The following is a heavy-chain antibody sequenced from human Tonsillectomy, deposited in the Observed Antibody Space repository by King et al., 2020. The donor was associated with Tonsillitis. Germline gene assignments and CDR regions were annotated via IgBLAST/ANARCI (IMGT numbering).Heavy chain of an antibody. D-gene: IGHD4-17*01. V-gene: IGHV2-26*01. CDR2: IFSNDEK. Sequence: VTLKESGPVLVKPTETLTLTCTVSGFSLSNARMGVSWIRQPPGKALEWLAHIFSNDEKSYSTSLKSRLTISKDTSKNQVVLTMTNMDPADTATYYCARVTTVTKCYYYFGMDVWGQGTTVTVSS. CDR3: ARVTTVTKCYYYFGMDV. CDR1: GFSLSNARMG. J-gene: IGHJ6*02.